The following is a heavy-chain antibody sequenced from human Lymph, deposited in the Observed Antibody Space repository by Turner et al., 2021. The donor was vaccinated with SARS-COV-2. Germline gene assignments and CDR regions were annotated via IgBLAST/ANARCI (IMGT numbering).Heavy chain of an antibody. V-gene: IGHV3-23*01. CDR1: AFTFSSYA. CDR2: ISGSGGST. J-gene: IGHJ4*02. Sequence: EVQLLESGGGLVQPGGSPRLYCPASAFTFSSYAMSWVRQAPGKGLEWVSAISGSGGSTYYADSVKGRFTISRDNSKNTLYLQMNSLRAEDTAVYYCATAAGTGEFDYWGQGTLVTVSS. D-gene: IGHD6-13*01. CDR3: ATAAGTGEFDY.